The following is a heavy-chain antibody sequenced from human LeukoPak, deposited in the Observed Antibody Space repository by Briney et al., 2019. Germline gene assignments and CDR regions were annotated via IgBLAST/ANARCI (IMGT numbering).Heavy chain of an antibody. CDR1: GFTFSSYS. CDR3: ARDSSSYRNYYGMDV. D-gene: IGHD6-13*01. V-gene: IGHV3-21*01. J-gene: IGHJ6*02. Sequence: GGSLRLSCVASGFTFSSYSMTWVRQAPGKGLEWVSSISSSSSYIYDADSVKGRFTISRDNAKNSLYLQMNSLRAEDTAVYYCARDSSSYRNYYGMDVWGQGTTVTVSS. CDR2: ISSSSSYI.